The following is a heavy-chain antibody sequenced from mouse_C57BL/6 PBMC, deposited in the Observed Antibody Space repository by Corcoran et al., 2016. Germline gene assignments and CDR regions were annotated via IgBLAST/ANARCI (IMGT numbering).Heavy chain of an antibody. CDR1: GFNIKDYY. CDR3: TTFITTRYFDY. CDR2: IDPEDGDT. Sequence: EVQLQQSGAELVRPGASVKLSCTASGFNIKDYYMHWVKQRPEQGLEWIRRIDPEDGDTEYAPKFQGKATMTADTSSNTAYLQLSSLTSEDTAVYYCTTFITTRYFDYWGQGTTLTVSS. D-gene: IGHD1-1*01. V-gene: IGHV14-1*01. J-gene: IGHJ2*01.